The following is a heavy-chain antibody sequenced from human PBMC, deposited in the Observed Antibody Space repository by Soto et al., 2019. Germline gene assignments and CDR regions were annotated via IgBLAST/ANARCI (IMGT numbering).Heavy chain of an antibody. D-gene: IGHD2-15*01. CDR2: ISYDGSNK. V-gene: IGHV3-30-3*01. CDR1: GFTFSSYA. J-gene: IGHJ3*01. CDR3: ARGRRVSADTASTEIDT. Sequence: GGSLRLSCAASGFTFSSYAMHWVRQAPGKGLEWVAVISYDGSNKYYADSVKGRFTISRDNSKNTLYLQMNSLRAEDTAVYYCARGRRVSADTASTEIDTRGQ.